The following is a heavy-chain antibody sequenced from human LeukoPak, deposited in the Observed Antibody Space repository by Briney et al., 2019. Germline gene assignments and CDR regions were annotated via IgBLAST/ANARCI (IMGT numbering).Heavy chain of an antibody. CDR1: GFTLDDYA. CDR3: AKDVAKSTISSSWYPPDY. D-gene: IGHD6-13*01. Sequence: GGSLRLSCAASGFTLDDYAMHWVRQAPGKGLEWVSLISGDGGSTYYADSVKGRFTISRDNSKNSLYLQMNSLRTEDTALYYCAKDVAKSTISSSWYPPDYWGQGTLVTVSS. CDR2: ISGDGGST. V-gene: IGHV3-43*02. J-gene: IGHJ4*02.